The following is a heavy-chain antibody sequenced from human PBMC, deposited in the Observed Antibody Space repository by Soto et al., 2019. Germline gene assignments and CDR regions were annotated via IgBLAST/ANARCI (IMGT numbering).Heavy chain of an antibody. D-gene: IGHD2-2*02. Sequence: VQLVQSGAEVKTPGSSLKVSCTVSGSRFSNYVISWVRQAPGHGLEWLGRIIPIFNSTQYAQSFQGRVTITADKSTNTASLELSSLRSDDTAVYYCAREGRGKKAGYNGLVSLGYWGQGTLVTVSS. J-gene: IGHJ4*02. CDR3: AREGRGKKAGYNGLVSLGY. V-gene: IGHV1-69*06. CDR2: IIPIFNST. CDR1: GSRFSNYV.